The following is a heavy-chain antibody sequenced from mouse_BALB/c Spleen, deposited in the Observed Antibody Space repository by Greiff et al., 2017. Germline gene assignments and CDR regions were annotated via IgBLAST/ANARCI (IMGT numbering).Heavy chain of an antibody. CDR3: ANGNSYAMDD. J-gene: IGHJ4*01. Sequence: QVQLQQSGAELARPGASVKMSCKASGYTFTSYTMHWVKQRPGQGLEWIGYINPSSGYTNYNQKFKDKATLTADKSSSTAYMQLSSLTSEDSAVYYCANGNSYAMDDWGQGTSVTVSS. D-gene: IGHD2-1*01. CDR1: GYTFTSYT. V-gene: IGHV1-4*01. CDR2: INPSSGYT.